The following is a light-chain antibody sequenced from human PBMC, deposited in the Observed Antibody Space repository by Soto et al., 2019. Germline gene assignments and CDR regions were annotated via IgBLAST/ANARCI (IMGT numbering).Light chain of an antibody. V-gene: IGLV2-14*01. Sequence: QSALTQPASVSGSPGQSITISCTGTSSDVGGYNYVSWYQQHAGKAPKLMIYEVSNRPSGVSNRFSGSKSDNTASLTISGLQAEDEADYYCSSYTSSSTYVFGTGTKV. CDR1: SSDVGGYNY. CDR3: SSYTSSSTYV. J-gene: IGLJ1*01. CDR2: EVS.